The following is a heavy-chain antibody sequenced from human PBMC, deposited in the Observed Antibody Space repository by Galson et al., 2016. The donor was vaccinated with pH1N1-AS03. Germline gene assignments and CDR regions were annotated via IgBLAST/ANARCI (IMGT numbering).Heavy chain of an antibody. CDR3: VSNPGDYDPPSFDY. Sequence: SLRLSCAASGFTFSSYGMHWVRQAPGKGLEWVTFISYDGSNKEYADSVKGRFTISRDNYKNTLYLQMNSMRGEDMDVYHCVSNPGDYDPPSFDYWGQGTLVT. J-gene: IGHJ4*02. D-gene: IGHD4-17*01. CDR2: ISYDGSNK. V-gene: IGHV3-30*01. CDR1: GFTFSSYG.